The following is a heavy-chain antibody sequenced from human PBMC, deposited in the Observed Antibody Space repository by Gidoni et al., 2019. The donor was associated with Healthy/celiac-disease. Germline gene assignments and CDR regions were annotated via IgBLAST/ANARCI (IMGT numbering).Heavy chain of an antibody. J-gene: IGHJ6*02. CDR3: ARDRYYGSGSPPMDV. CDR2: ISSSGSTI. D-gene: IGHD3-10*01. CDR1: GFTFSDYY. Sequence: QVQLVGSGGGLVKHGGSMRLSCAAAGFTFSDYYMSWIRQAPVKGLEWVSYISSSGSTIYYADSVKGRFTISRDNAKNSLYLQMNSLRAEDTAVYYCARDRYYGSGSPPMDVWGQGTTVTVSS. V-gene: IGHV3-11*01.